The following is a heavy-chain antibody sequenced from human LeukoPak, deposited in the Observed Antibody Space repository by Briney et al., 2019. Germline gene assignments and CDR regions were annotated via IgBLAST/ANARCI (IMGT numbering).Heavy chain of an antibody. D-gene: IGHD3-16*02. CDR2: ISSSGSTI. J-gene: IGHJ4*02. Sequence: GGSLRLSCAASGFTFSDYYMSWIRQAPGKGLEWVSYISSSGSTIYYADSVKGRFTISRDNAKNPLYLQMNSLRAEDTAVYYCARVRIMITFGGVIVWGQGTLVTVSS. CDR1: GFTFSDYY. V-gene: IGHV3-11*01. CDR3: ARVRIMITFGGVIV.